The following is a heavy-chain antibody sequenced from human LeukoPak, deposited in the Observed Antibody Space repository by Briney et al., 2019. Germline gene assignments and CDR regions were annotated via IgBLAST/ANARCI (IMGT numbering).Heavy chain of an antibody. Sequence: SETLSLTCTVSGGSISSGSYYWSWIRQPPGKGLEWIGSIYYSGSTYYNPSLKSRVTISVDTSKNQFSLKLSSVTAADTAVYYCARDRDSNLLDYWGQGTLVTVSS. CDR3: ARDRDSNLLDY. D-gene: IGHD4-11*01. CDR2: IYYSGST. CDR1: GGSISSGSYY. J-gene: IGHJ4*02. V-gene: IGHV4-39*07.